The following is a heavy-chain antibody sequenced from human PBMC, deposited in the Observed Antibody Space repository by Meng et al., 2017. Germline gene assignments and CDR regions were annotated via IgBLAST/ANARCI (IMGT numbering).Heavy chain of an antibody. CDR1: GFPRNSKY. D-gene: IGHD3-16*01. CDR2: IYSGGST. CDR3: ARDLGY. Sequence: VCLGGTGGGLIQPGGSPRLSCAAFGFPRNSKYMGWVRQAPGKGLEWVSVIYSGGSTYYADSVKGRFTISRDNSKNTLYLQMNSLRAEDTAVYYCARDLGYWGQGTLVTVSS. J-gene: IGHJ4*02. V-gene: IGHV3-53*02.